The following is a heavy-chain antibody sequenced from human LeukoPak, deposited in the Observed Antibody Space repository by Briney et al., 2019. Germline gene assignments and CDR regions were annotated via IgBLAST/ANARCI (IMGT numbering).Heavy chain of an antibody. CDR3: ARDLIVPAALHYYYCYMDV. CDR1: GFTFSSYW. V-gene: IGHV3-7*01. CDR2: VKQDGSEK. D-gene: IGHD2-2*01. Sequence: GGSLRLSCAASGFTFSSYWMSWVRQAPGKGLEWVANVKQDGSEKYYVDSVKGRFTISRDNAKNSLYLQMNSLRAEDTAVYYCARDLIVPAALHYYYCYMDVWGKGTTVTISS. J-gene: IGHJ6*03.